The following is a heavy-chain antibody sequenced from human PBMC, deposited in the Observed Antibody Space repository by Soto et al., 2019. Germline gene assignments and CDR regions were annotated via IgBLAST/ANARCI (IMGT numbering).Heavy chain of an antibody. CDR3: ARESRAYCGGDCYYFDY. V-gene: IGHV3-30-3*01. J-gene: IGHJ4*02. CDR2: ISYDGSTK. D-gene: IGHD2-21*02. CDR1: GFTFSSYA. Sequence: QVQLVESGGGVVQPGRSLRLSCAASGFTFSSYAMHWVRQAPGKGLEWVAVISYDGSTKYYADSVKGRFTISRDNSKNTLYLQMNSLRAEDTAVYYCARESRAYCGGDCYYFDYWGQGTLVTVSS.